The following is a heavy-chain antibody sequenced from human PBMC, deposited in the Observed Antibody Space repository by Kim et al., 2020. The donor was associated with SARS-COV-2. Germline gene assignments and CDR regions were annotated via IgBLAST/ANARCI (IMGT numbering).Heavy chain of an antibody. CDR3: AKIEGLAADAHVDY. D-gene: IGHD3-3*01. J-gene: IGHJ4*02. V-gene: IGHV3-74*01. Sequence: ADSVKGRFTISRDNDKNTLYLQMNSLRVEDTAVYYCAKIEGLAADAHVDYWGQGTLVTVSS.